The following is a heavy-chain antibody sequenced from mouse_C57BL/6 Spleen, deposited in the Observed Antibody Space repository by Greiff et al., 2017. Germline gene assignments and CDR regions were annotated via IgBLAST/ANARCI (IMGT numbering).Heavy chain of an antibody. CDR1: GYTFTSYW. D-gene: IGHD3-2*02. J-gene: IGHJ1*03. CDR3: ARDETAQAGDWYFDV. Sequence: VQLQQPGAELVKPGASVKMSCKASGYTFTSYWITWVKQRPGQGLEWIGDIYPGSGSTNYNEKFKSKATLTVDTSSSTAYMQLSSLTSEDSAVXYCARDETAQAGDWYFDVWGTGTTVTVSS. CDR2: IYPGSGST. V-gene: IGHV1-55*01.